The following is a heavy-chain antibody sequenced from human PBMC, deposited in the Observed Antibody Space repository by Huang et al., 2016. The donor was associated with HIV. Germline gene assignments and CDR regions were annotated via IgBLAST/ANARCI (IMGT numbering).Heavy chain of an antibody. V-gene: IGHV4-59*01. CDR3: ARVATVTLNFDY. D-gene: IGHD4-17*01. CDR1: GGSISSYY. Sequence: QVQLQESGPGLVKPSETLSLTCRVSGGSISSYYWSWIRQPPGKGLEWIGYIYYSGSTNHNPSLKSRVTISVDTSKNQFSLKLSSVTAADTAVYYCARVATVTLNFDYWGQGTLVTVSS. J-gene: IGHJ4*02. CDR2: IYYSGST.